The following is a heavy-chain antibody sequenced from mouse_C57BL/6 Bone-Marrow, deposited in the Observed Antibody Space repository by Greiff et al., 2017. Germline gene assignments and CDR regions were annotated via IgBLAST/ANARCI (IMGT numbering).Heavy chain of an antibody. CDR1: GFTFSDYY. J-gene: IGHJ4*01. D-gene: IGHD1-1*01. CDR3: ARHAYYYGSSPYAMDY. V-gene: IGHV5-12*01. Sequence: EVKVEESGGGLVQPGGSLKLSCAASGFTFSDYYMYWVRQTPEKRLEWVAYISNGGGSTYYPDTVKGRFTISRDNAKNTLYLQMSRLKSEDTAMYYCARHAYYYGSSPYAMDYWGQGTSVTVSS. CDR2: ISNGGGST.